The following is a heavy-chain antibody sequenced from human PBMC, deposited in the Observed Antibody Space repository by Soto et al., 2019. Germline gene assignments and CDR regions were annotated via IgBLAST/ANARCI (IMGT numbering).Heavy chain of an antibody. V-gene: IGHV3-30-3*01. J-gene: IGHJ4*02. Sequence: QVKLVESGGGVVQPGTSLRLSCAASGFTFSRYSLHWVRQAPGKGLEWVAGSNEYYADSVKGRFTISRDNSKAMLYLQMNNLRAEDTAVYYCARYYFDSGGFYSDLLGFWGQGTLVTVPS. CDR2: GSNE. CDR1: GFTFSRYS. D-gene: IGHD3-22*01. CDR3: ARYYFDSGGFYSDLLGF.